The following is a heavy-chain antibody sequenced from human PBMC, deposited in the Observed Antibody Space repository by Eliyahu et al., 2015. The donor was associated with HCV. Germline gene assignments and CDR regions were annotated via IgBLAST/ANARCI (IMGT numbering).Heavy chain of an antibody. CDR1: GFTFSSYG. J-gene: IGHJ6*04. D-gene: IGHD5-24*01. V-gene: IGHV3-33*01. CDR3: AGGEMATISWYYYYGMDV. CDR2: IWYDGSNX. Sequence: QVQLVESGGGVVQPGRSLRLSCAASGFTFSSYGXHWVRQAXGKGLXWVAVIWYDGSNXYYADSVKGRFTIXRDNSKNTLYLQMNSLRAEDTAVYYCAGGEMATISWYYYYGMDVWGKGTTVTVSS.